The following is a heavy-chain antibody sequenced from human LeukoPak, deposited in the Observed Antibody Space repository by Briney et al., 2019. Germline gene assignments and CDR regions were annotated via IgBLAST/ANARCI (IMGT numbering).Heavy chain of an antibody. D-gene: IGHD6-19*01. V-gene: IGHV4-59*01. CDR2: IYYSGST. J-gene: IGHJ4*02. CDR3: AREYSSGFDY. Sequence: SETLSLTCTVSGGSISSYYWSWVRQPPGKGLEWIGYIYYSGSTNYNPSLKSRVTISVDTSKNQFSLKLSSVTAADTAVYYCAREYSSGFDYWGQGTLVTVSS. CDR1: GGSISSYY.